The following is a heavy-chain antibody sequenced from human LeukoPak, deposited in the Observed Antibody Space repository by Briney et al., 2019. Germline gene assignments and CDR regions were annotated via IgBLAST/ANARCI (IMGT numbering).Heavy chain of an antibody. V-gene: IGHV1-2*02. J-gene: IGHJ4*02. CDR1: GYTLTDYY. CDR3: AREEQYSNFFDY. Sequence: ASVKVSCKASGYTLTDYYIHWVRQAPGQGLEWLGWINPNSGDTTYAQKFQGGVTMTRDTSTSSTYMDLSRLKSDDTAVYFCAREEQYSNFFDYWGQGTLVTVSS. CDR2: INPNSGDT. D-gene: IGHD1/OR15-1a*01.